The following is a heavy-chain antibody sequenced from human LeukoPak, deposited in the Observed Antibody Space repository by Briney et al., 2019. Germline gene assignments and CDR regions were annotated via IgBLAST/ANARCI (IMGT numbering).Heavy chain of an antibody. CDR1: GFTFISYG. V-gene: IGHV3-33*06. CDR3: AKEPYCSGGSCYQI. J-gene: IGHJ4*02. D-gene: IGHD2-15*01. CDR2: IWYDGSNK. Sequence: GGSLRLSCAASGFTFISYGMHWVRQAPGKGLEWVAVIWYDGSNKYYADSVKGRFTISRDNSKNTLYLQMNSLRAEDTAVYYCAKEPYCSGGSCYQIWGQGTLVTVSS.